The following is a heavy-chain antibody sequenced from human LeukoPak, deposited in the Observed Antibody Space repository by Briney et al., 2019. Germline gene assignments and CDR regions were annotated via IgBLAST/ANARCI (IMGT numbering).Heavy chain of an antibody. CDR1: GGSISSGDYY. V-gene: IGHV4-30-4*08. CDR2: IYYSGST. CDR3: ARNPAVVSWFDL. D-gene: IGHD1-14*01. J-gene: IGHJ5*02. Sequence: SQTLSLTCTVSGGSISSGDYYWSWIRQPPGKGLEWIGYIYYSGSTYYNPSLKSRVTISVDTSKDQFSLRLNSLTAAETAVYYCARNPAVVSWFDLWGQGNLVIVSS.